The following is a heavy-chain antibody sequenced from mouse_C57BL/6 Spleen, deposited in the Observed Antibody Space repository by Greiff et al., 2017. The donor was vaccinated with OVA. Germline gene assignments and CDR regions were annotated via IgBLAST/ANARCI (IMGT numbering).Heavy chain of an antibody. Sequence: VQLQQSGPGLVKPSQSLSLTCSVTGYSITSGYYWNWIRQFPGNKLEWMGYISYDGSNNYNPSLKNRISITRDTSKNQFFLKLNSVTTEDTATYYCARDRAYWGQGTLVTVSA. J-gene: IGHJ3*01. CDR3: ARDRAY. V-gene: IGHV3-6*01. CDR2: ISYDGSN. CDR1: GYSITSGYY.